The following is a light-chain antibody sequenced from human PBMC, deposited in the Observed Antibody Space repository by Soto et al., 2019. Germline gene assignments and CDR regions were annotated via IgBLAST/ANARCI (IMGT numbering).Light chain of an antibody. Sequence: EIVLTQSLGTLLLSPGERATLSCRASQNVGGRFLAWYQQKPGQAPRLLINVASTRATGIPDRFSGSGSGTDFTLTISRLEPEDFAVYYCQQYGTSPIAFGQGTRLEIK. J-gene: IGKJ5*01. CDR1: QNVGGRF. CDR3: QQYGTSPIA. CDR2: VAS. V-gene: IGKV3-20*01.